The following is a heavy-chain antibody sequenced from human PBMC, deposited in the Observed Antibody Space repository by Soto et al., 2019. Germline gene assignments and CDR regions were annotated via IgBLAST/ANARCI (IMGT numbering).Heavy chain of an antibody. CDR1: GFTFSSYE. Sequence: GSLRLSCAVSGFTFSSYEMNWVRQAPGKGLEWVSHISSTGSTRYYAESVKGRFTVSRDNAKNSLYLQMNSLRVEDTAVYYCARMFRFYDGPIASRGQGTRVTVSS. V-gene: IGHV3-48*03. CDR2: ISSTGSTR. CDR3: ARMFRFYDGPIAS. J-gene: IGHJ4*02. D-gene: IGHD3-22*01.